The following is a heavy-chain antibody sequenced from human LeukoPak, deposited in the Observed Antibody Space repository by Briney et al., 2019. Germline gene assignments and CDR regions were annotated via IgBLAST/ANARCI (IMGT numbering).Heavy chain of an antibody. D-gene: IGHD1-26*01. Sequence: AASVKVSCKASGYTFTGYYMHWVRQAPGQGLEWMGWINPNSGGTNYAQKFQGRVTMTRDTSISTAYMELSRLRSDDTAVYYCARVGRWELLLMPLDYWGQGTLVTVSS. CDR1: GYTFTGYY. CDR2: INPNSGGT. V-gene: IGHV1-2*02. J-gene: IGHJ4*02. CDR3: ARVGRWELLLMPLDY.